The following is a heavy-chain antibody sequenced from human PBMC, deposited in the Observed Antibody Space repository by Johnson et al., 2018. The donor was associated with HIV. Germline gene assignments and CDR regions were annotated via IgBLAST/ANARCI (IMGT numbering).Heavy chain of an antibody. CDR2: IYSGGST. J-gene: IGHJ3*02. CDR3: ARYYDSRPFDI. CDR1: GFTFDDYG. Sequence: VQLLESGGGVVRPGGSLRLSCAASGFTFDDYGISWVRQAPGKGLEWVSVIYSGGSTYYADSVKGRFTISRDNSKNTLYLQMNSLRAEDTAVYYCARYYDSRPFDIWGQGTMVTVSS. D-gene: IGHD3-22*01. V-gene: IGHV3-66*01.